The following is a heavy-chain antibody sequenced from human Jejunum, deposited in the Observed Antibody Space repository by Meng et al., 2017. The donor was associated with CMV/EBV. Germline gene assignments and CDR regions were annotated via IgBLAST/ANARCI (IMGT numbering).Heavy chain of an antibody. CDR3: AGSMQFDMDAFDM. V-gene: IGHV3-74*01. CDR2: IDSDGSTT. D-gene: IGHD3-10*01. Sequence: SRFTVGTKWMHWVRQAPGKGLVWVSRIDSDGSTTSYADSVKGRFTISRDNAKNTLYLEMNSLRVGDTAVYYCAGSMQFDMDAFDMWGQGTMVTVSS. J-gene: IGHJ3*02. CDR1: RFTVGTKW.